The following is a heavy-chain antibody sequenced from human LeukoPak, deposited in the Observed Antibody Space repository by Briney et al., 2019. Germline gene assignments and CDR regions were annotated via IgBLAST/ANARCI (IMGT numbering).Heavy chain of an antibody. Sequence: GASVKASCKASGYTFTSYYMQWVRQAPGQGLEWMGIINPSGGSTKYAQSFQGRVTMTRDMSTSTVYMELSSLRSEDTAVYYCARPWRVGNTVPTLDSWGQGTLVTVTS. CDR2: INPSGGST. CDR3: ARPWRVGNTVPTLDS. V-gene: IGHV1-46*01. CDR1: GYTFTSYY. D-gene: IGHD1-26*01. J-gene: IGHJ4*02.